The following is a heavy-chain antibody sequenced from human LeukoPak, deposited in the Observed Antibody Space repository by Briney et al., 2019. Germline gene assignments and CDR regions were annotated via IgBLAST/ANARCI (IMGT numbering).Heavy chain of an antibody. CDR1: GYTLTSYG. CDR3: ARVPYYYDSSGYYDY. CDR2: ISAYNGNT. V-gene: IGHV1-18*01. D-gene: IGHD3-22*01. Sequence: GASVKVSGKASGYTLTSYGISWVRQAPGQGLEWMGWISAYNGNTNYAQKLQGRVTMTTDTSTSTAYMELRSLRSDDTAVYYCARVPYYYDSSGYYDYWGQGTLVTVSS. J-gene: IGHJ4*02.